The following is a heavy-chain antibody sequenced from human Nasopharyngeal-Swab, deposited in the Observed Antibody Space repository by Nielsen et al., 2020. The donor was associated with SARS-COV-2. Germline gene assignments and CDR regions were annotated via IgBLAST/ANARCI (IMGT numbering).Heavy chain of an antibody. D-gene: IGHD1-7*01. Sequence: VRQMPGKGAGVGGQHKQDGSEKYYVDSVKGRFTISRDNAKNSLYLQMNSLRAEDTAVYYCARFGITGTTRASGFDYWGQGTLVTVSS. V-gene: IGHV3-7*01. J-gene: IGHJ4*02. CDR3: ARFGITGTTRASGFDY. CDR2: KQDGSEK.